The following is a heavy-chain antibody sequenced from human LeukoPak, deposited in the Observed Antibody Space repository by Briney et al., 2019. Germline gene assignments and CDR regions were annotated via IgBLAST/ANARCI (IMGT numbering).Heavy chain of an antibody. Sequence: SETLSLTCTVSGGSISSYYWSWIRQPPGKGLEWIGYIYYSGSTNYNPSLRSRVTISVDTSKNQFSLKLSSVTAADTAVYYCARGALGFRYYYGMDVWGQGTTVTVSS. CDR2: IYYSGST. CDR3: ARGALGFRYYYGMDV. J-gene: IGHJ6*02. V-gene: IGHV4-59*12. D-gene: IGHD3-16*01. CDR1: GGSISSYY.